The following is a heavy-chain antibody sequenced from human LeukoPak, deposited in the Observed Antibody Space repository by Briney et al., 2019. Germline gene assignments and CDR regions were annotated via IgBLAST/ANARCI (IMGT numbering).Heavy chain of an antibody. CDR3: ASKYQLLWGYNWFDP. Sequence: SETLSPTCAVSGYSISSGYYWGWIRQPPGKGLEWIGSIYYSGSTYYNPSLKSRVTISVDTSKNQFSLKLSSVTAADTAVYYCASKYQLLWGYNWFDPWGQGTLVTVSS. D-gene: IGHD2-2*01. V-gene: IGHV4-38-2*01. CDR2: IYYSGST. CDR1: GYSISSGYY. J-gene: IGHJ5*02.